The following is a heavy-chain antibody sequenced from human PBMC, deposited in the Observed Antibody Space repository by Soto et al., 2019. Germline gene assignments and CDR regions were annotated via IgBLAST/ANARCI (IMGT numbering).Heavy chain of an antibody. CDR1: GFSFVNYA. V-gene: IGHV3-23*01. D-gene: IGHD6-13*01. CDR2: ISGSGFDT. J-gene: IGHJ4*02. Sequence: GGSLRLSCAASGFSFVNYAMSWVRQSPGKGLEWVSTISGSGFDTKYADSVRGRFTISRDNSKNTLYLQMNSLRAEDTAVYYCAKDQGRVIAAAGPLDYWGQGTLVTVSS. CDR3: AKDQGRVIAAAGPLDY.